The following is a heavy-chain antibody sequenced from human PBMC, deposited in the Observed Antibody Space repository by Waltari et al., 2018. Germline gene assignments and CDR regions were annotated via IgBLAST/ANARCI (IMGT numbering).Heavy chain of an antibody. CDR2: LRNTGAT. CDR3: ARLPTRYYDSLGWGFFDY. Sequence: VQLQESGPGLVKPSETLSLPCTVSGDFPSDDHWTRIRQAPGKGLEWIAYLRNTGATKCTPSLESRVTISAVTSKKQFSLRLTSVTAADTAVYYCARLPTRYYDSLGWGFFDYWGQGILVTVSS. J-gene: IGHJ4*02. D-gene: IGHD3-22*01. V-gene: IGHV4-59*08. CDR1: GDFPSDDH.